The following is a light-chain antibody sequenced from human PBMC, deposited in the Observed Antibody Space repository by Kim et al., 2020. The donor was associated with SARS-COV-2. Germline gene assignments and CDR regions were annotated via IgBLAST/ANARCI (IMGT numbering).Light chain of an antibody. V-gene: IGLV2-14*04. Sequence: GQSITISCTGTSSDVGAFDSVSWYQQHPGKAPKLTIYDVSKRPSRVSTRFSGSKSGDTASLTISGLQAEDEADYYCSSYTITSTVIFGGGTQLTVL. CDR3: SSYTITSTVI. CDR2: DVS. J-gene: IGLJ2*01. CDR1: SSDVGAFDS.